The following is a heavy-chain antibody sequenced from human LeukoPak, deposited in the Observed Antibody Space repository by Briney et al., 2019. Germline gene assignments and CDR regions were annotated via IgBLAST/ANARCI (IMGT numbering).Heavy chain of an antibody. CDR2: INPNSGGT. J-gene: IGHJ4*02. CDR1: GYTFTGYY. D-gene: IGHD3-9*01. CDR3: AGSEVLRYFDWLSPTFDY. Sequence: ASVKVSCKASGYTFTGYYMHWVRQAPGQGLEWMGWINPNSGGTNYAQKFQGRVTMTRDTSISTAYMELSRLRSDDTAVYYCAGSEVLRYFDWLSPTFDYWGQGTLVTVSS. V-gene: IGHV1-2*02.